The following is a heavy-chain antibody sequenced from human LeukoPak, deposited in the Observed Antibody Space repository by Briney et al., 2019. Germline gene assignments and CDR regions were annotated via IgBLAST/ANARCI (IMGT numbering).Heavy chain of an antibody. D-gene: IGHD2-2*01. CDR3: AREQVVVVPAALDY. CDR2: ISSSSYI. Sequence: PGGSLRLSCAASGFTFSSYSMNWVRQAPGKGLEWVSSISSSSYIYYAGSVKGRFTISRDNAKNSLYLQMNSLRAEDTAVYYCAREQVVVVPAALDYWGQGTLVTVSS. V-gene: IGHV3-21*01. CDR1: GFTFSSYS. J-gene: IGHJ4*02.